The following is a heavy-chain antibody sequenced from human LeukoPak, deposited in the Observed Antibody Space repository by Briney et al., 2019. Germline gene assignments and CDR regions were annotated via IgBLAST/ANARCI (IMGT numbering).Heavy chain of an antibody. CDR3: AKVGARWTYAFDC. Sequence: PGGSLRLSCAASGFTVSNYWMSWVRQAPGKGLEWVANIKQDGSEKHYVDSVRGRFTISRDSARNSMYLQLNSLRAEDTAVYYCAKVGARWTYAFDCWGQGTLVTVSS. CDR1: GFTVSNYW. V-gene: IGHV3-7*01. CDR2: IKQDGSEK. D-gene: IGHD3-16*01. J-gene: IGHJ4*02.